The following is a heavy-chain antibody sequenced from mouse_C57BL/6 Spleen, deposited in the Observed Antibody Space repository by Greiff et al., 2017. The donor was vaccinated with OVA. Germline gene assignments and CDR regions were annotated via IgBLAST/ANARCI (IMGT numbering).Heavy chain of an antibody. V-gene: IGHV1-69*01. J-gene: IGHJ4*01. CDR3: ARPPTVVATDYAMDY. Sequence: QVQLQQPGAELVMPGASVKLSCKASGFTFTSYWMHWVKQRPGQGLEWIGEIDPSDSYTNYNQKFKGKSTLTVDKSSSTAYMQLSSLTSEDSAVYDCARPPTVVATDYAMDYWGQGTSVTVSS. D-gene: IGHD1-1*01. CDR1: GFTFTSYW. CDR2: IDPSDSYT.